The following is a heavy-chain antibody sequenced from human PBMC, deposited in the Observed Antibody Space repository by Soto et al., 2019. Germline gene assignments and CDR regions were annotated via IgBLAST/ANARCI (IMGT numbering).Heavy chain of an antibody. J-gene: IGHJ4*02. CDR3: ARSPSSGWYYFDY. CDR1: EFTFSNYW. CDR2: INSDGSTT. V-gene: IGHV3-74*01. Sequence: EVHLVESGGGLVQPGGSLRLSCAASEFTFSNYWMYWVRQAPGKGLVWVSRINSDGSTTSYADSVKGRFTISRDNAKNTLYLQMNSLRAEDTAVYYCARSPSSGWYYFDYWGQGDLVNVSS. D-gene: IGHD6-19*01.